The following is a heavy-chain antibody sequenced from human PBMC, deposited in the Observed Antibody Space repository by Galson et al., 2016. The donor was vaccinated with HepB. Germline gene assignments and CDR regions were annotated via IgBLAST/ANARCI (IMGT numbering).Heavy chain of an antibody. CDR1: GDSISSSDYY. CDR2: IFYSGST. D-gene: IGHD3-22*01. J-gene: IGHJ4*02. Sequence: ETLSLTCTVSGDSISSSDYYWGWIRQPPGKGLEWIGSIFYSGSTYYNPSLKSRVTISVDTSKNQFSLKVSSVTAADTALFDCARAPNYYYDTSGYYYFDFWGQGTLVTVSS. V-gene: IGHV4-39*01. CDR3: ARAPNYYYDTSGYYYFDF.